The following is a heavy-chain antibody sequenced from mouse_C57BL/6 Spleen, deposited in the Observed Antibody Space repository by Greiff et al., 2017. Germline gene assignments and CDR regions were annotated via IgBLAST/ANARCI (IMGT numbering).Heavy chain of an antibody. CDR2: IYPGNSDT. CDR3: TTHYYGSSDGYFDV. V-gene: IGHV1-5*01. CDR1: GYTFTSYW. Sequence: VQLQQSGTVLARPGASVKMSCKTSGYTFTSYWMHWVKQRPGQGLEWIGAIYPGNSDTSYNQKFKGKAKLTAVTSASTAYLELSSLTNEDSAVYYCTTHYYGSSDGYFDVWGTGTTVTVSS. D-gene: IGHD1-1*01. J-gene: IGHJ1*03.